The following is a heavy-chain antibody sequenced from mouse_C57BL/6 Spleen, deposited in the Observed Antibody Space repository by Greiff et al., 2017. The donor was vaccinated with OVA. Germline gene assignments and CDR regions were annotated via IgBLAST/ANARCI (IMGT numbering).Heavy chain of an antibody. CDR3: ARWDYGSSHDY. D-gene: IGHD1-1*01. CDR1: GYAFSSSW. V-gene: IGHV1-82*01. CDR2: IYPGDGDT. Sequence: VQLQQSGPELVKPGASVKISCKASGYAFSSSWMNWVKQRPGKGLEWIGRIYPGDGDTNYNGKFKGKATLTADKSSSTAYMQLSSLTSEDSAVYFCARWDYGSSHDYWGQGTSVTVSS. J-gene: IGHJ4*01.